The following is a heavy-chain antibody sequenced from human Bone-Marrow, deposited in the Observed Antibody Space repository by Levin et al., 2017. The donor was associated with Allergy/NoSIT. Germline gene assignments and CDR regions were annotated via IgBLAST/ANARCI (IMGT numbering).Heavy chain of an antibody. CDR2: ISWNSGSI. CDR3: AKDKGSGYYYGMDV. V-gene: IGHV3-9*01. CDR1: GFTFDDYA. Sequence: GGSLRLSCAASGFTFDDYAMHWVRQAPGKGLEWVSGISWNSGSIGYADSVKGRFTISSDNAKNSLYLQMNSLRAEDTALYYCAKDKGSGYYYGMDVWGQGTTVTVSS. J-gene: IGHJ6*02. D-gene: IGHD3-3*01.